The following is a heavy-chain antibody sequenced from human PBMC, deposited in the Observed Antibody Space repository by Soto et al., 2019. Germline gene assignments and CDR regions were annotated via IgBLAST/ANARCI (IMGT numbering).Heavy chain of an antibody. Sequence: GGSLRLSCAASGFTFSSYVMSWVRQAPGKGLEWVSGISGSGGSTYYADSVKGRFTISRDNSKNTLYLQMNSLRAEDTAIYYRAISIVGAPISGMEVWGQGTTVTVSS. CDR3: AISIVGAPISGMEV. J-gene: IGHJ6*02. V-gene: IGHV3-23*01. D-gene: IGHD1-26*01. CDR2: ISGSGGST. CDR1: GFTFSSYV.